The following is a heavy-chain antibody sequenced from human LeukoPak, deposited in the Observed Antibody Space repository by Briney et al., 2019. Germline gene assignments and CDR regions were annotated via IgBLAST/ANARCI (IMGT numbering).Heavy chain of an antibody. CDR2: IRSKAYGGTT. D-gene: IGHD3-22*01. J-gene: IGHJ3*02. V-gene: IGHV3-49*04. Sequence: GGSLRLSCATSGFTFSAYGMNWVRQAPGKGLEWVGFIRSKAYGGTTKNAASVKGRFTISRDDSRSIAYLQMNSLKTEDTAVYYCTRRYNYDSSGYYYVRDAFDIWGQGTMVTVSS. CDR3: TRRYNYDSSGYYYVRDAFDI. CDR1: GFTFSAYG.